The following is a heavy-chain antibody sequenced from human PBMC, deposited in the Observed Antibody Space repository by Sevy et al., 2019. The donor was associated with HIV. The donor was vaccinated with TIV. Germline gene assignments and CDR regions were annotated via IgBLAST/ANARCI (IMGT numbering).Heavy chain of an antibody. V-gene: IGHV3-72*01. J-gene: IGHJ6*03. CDR2: IRNRPNRHTT. D-gene: IGHD2-21*01. CDR3: VRGPNCGVGGCQQISPYCLDV. CDR1: GFTFSDHY. Sequence: GGSLRLSCAASGFTFSDHYVDWVRQAPGKGLEWVDRIRNRPNRHTTEYAASVEGRFTISRDDSKNSLYLQMNSLKTEDSAVYYCVRGPNCGVGGCQQISPYCLDVWGKGATVTVSS.